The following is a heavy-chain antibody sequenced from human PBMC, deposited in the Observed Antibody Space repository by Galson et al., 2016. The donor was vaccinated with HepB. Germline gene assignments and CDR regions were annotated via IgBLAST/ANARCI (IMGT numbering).Heavy chain of an antibody. CDR2: VSAYNGYT. J-gene: IGHJ4*02. V-gene: IGHV1-18*01. CDR3: ARDDNTWDEFDY. Sequence: VKVSCKASGYPFTSFGISWVRLAPGQGLEWMGWVSAYNGYTYYVQKFQGRVTMTTDTSTSTAYMEVRSLRSDDTAVYYCARDDNTWDEFDYWGQGTLVTVSS. D-gene: IGHD1-1*01. CDR1: GYPFTSFG.